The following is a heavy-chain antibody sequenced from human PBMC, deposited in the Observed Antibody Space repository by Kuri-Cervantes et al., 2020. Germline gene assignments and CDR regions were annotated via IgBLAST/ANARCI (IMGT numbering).Heavy chain of an antibody. V-gene: IGHV1-18*01. Sequence: ASVKVSCKASGYTFTSYGISWVRQAPGQGLEWMGWISAYNGNTNYAQKLQGRVTMTTDESTSTAYMELSSLRSEDTAVYYCARDLYGDYDVLDNWFDPWGQGTLVTVSS. CDR1: GYTFTSYG. D-gene: IGHD4-17*01. J-gene: IGHJ5*02. CDR3: ARDLYGDYDVLDNWFDP. CDR2: ISAYNGNT.